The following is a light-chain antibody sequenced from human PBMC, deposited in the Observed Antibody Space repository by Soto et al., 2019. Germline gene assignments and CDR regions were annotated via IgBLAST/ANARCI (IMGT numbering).Light chain of an antibody. CDR3: QQYNSYSYT. V-gene: IGKV1-5*01. CDR1: QSISSW. Sequence: DIQMTQSPSTLSASVGDRVTITCRASQSISSWLAWYQQKPGKAPKLLIYDASSLESWVPSRFSGSGSGTEFTLTISSLQPDDFATSYCQQYNSYSYTFGQGTKLEIK. CDR2: DAS. J-gene: IGKJ2*01.